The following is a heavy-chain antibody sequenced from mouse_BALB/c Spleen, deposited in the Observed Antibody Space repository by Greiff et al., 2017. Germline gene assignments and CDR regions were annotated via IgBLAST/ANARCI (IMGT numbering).Heavy chain of an antibody. D-gene: IGHD3-1*01. V-gene: IGHV5-6*02. J-gene: IGHJ4*01. Sequence: DVKLVESGGDLVKPGGSLKLSCAASGFTFSSYGMSWVRQTPDKRLEWVATISSGGSYTYYPDSVKGRFTISRDNAKNTLYLQMSSLKSEDTAMYYCARGGSSGYVDYYAMDYWGQGTSVTVSS. CDR3: ARGGSSGYVDYYAMDY. CDR2: ISSGGSYT. CDR1: GFTFSSYG.